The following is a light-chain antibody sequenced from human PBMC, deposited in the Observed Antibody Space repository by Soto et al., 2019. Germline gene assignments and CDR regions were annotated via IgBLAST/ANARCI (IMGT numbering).Light chain of an antibody. CDR1: QNVRSY. CDR2: ETS. Sequence: DTQMTQSPSSLSAFVGDRVTITCRASQNVRSYVNWYQQIPGKAPKLLIYETSTLHSGVPSTFSGDGYGTHFTLSISSLHPEDFATYYCQQTFSTPRTFGQGTKVDIK. CDR3: QQTFSTPRT. V-gene: IGKV1-39*01. J-gene: IGKJ1*01.